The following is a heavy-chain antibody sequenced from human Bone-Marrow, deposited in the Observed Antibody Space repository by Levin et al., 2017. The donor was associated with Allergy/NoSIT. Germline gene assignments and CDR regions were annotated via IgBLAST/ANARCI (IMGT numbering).Heavy chain of an antibody. J-gene: IGHJ4*02. Sequence: PSQTLSLTCAASGFNFNSYGMTWVRQAPGKGLEWVSSITGSSSHIFYADSVKGRFTISRDNAKTSLYLQMNSLRVDDSAVYYCAANWGSSSCYPLDNWGQGTLVTVSS. D-gene: IGHD6-13*01. V-gene: IGHV3-21*01. CDR2: ITGSSSHI. CDR3: AANWGSSSCYPLDN. CDR1: GFNFNSYG.